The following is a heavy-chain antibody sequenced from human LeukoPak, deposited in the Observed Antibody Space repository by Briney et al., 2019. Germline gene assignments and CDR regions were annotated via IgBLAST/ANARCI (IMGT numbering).Heavy chain of an antibody. CDR1: GFTFSSYA. Sequence: GRSLRLSCAASGFTFSSYAMHWVRQAPGKGLEYVSAISSNGGSTYYANSVKGRFTISRDNSKNTLYLQMGSLRAEDMAVYYCARGDILTSYYFDYWGQGTLVTVSS. J-gene: IGHJ4*02. V-gene: IGHV3-64*01. CDR3: ARGDILTSYYFDY. D-gene: IGHD3-9*01. CDR2: ISSNGGST.